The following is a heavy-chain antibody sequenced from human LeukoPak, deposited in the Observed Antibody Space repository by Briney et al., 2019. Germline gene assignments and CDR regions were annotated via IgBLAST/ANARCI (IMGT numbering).Heavy chain of an antibody. CDR2: ISGSGGST. CDR1: GFTFSSYA. Sequence: GGSLRLSCAASGFTFSSYAVSWVRQAPGKGLEWVSAISGSGGSTYYADSVKGRFTISRDNSKNTLYLQMNSLGAEDTAVYYCAKSSSSWYRFDYWGQGTLVTVSS. V-gene: IGHV3-23*01. J-gene: IGHJ4*02. D-gene: IGHD6-13*01. CDR3: AKSSSSWYRFDY.